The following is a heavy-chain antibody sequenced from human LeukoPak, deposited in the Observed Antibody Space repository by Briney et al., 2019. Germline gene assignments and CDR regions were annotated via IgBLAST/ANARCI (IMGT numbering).Heavy chain of an antibody. D-gene: IGHD1-26*01. CDR1: GGSISSSSYY. J-gene: IGHJ3*02. CDR3: AREWWELLDDAFDI. CDR2: IYYSGST. Sequence: SETLSLTCTVSGGSISSSSYYWGWIRQPPGKGLEWIGSIYYSGSTYYNPSLKSRVTISVDTSKNQFSLKLSSVTAADTAVYYCAREWWELLDDAFDIWGQGTMVTVSS. V-gene: IGHV4-39*07.